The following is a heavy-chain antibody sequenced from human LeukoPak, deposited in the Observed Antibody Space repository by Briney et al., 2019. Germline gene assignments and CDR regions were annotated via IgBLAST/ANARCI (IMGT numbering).Heavy chain of an antibody. CDR1: GFTFSSYW. Sequence: GGSLRLSCAASGFTFSSYWMHWVRQAPGKGLVWVSRINTDGSSTSYADSVKGRFTISRDNAKNTLYLQMNSLRAEDTAVYYCARCSRRWKDAFDIWGQGTMVTVSS. CDR3: ARCSRRWKDAFDI. CDR2: INTDGSST. D-gene: IGHD5-24*01. J-gene: IGHJ3*02. V-gene: IGHV3-74*01.